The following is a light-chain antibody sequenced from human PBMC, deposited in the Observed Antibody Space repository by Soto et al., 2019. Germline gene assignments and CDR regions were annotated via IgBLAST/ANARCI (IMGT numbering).Light chain of an antibody. Sequence: DIQMTQSPSSLSASVGDRVTITCQASQNINNYLNWYQQKPGRAPXXLIYDASNLEAGAPSRFRGSGSGTDFTFTISRLQPEDIATYYCQQYENLPTFGQGTRLEIK. CDR2: DAS. CDR3: QQYENLPT. J-gene: IGKJ5*01. CDR1: QNINNY. V-gene: IGKV1-33*01.